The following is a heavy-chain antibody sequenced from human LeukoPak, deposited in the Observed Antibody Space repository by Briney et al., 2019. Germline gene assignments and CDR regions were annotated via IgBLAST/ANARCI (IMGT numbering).Heavy chain of an antibody. D-gene: IGHD6-19*01. V-gene: IGHV4-34*01. CDR1: GGSFSGYY. J-gene: IGHJ4*02. Sequence: SETLSLTCAVYGGSFSGYYWSWVRQPPGEGLEWVGEINNSGSTNYNPSLKSRVTISVDTSKNQFSLKLRSVTAADTAVYYCARGSGWYRRPSPFDYWGQGTLVTVSS. CDR3: ARGSGWYRRPSPFDY. CDR2: INNSGST.